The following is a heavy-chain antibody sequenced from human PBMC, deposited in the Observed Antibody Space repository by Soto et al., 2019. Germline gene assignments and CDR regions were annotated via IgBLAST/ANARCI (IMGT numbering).Heavy chain of an antibody. CDR2: ISSSTSTT. J-gene: IGHJ4*02. CDR3: ARDAYGDYLFDY. D-gene: IGHD4-17*01. V-gene: IGHV3-48*01. Sequence: EVQLVESGGGLVQPGGSLRLSCAASGFTFSSYSMNWVRQAPGKGLEWISYISSSTSTTYHADSAKGRFTISRDNANNSLYLQMNSLRAEDTAVYYCARDAYGDYLFDYWGQGTLVTVSS. CDR1: GFTFSSYS.